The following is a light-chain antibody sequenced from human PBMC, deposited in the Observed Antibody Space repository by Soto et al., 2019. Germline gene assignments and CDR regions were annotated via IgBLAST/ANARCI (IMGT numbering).Light chain of an antibody. CDR1: QSVSNTY. CDR2: AAA. V-gene: IGKV3-20*01. Sequence: IVLTQSPGTLALSPGERATLSCRASQSVSNTYLAWYHQKPGQTPRLLIYAAASRATGIPDRFSGSGSGTDFTLTINRLKPEDFAVYYCHQYRISPPVVTFGVGTMVVIK. CDR3: HQYRISPPVVT. J-gene: IGKJ4*01.